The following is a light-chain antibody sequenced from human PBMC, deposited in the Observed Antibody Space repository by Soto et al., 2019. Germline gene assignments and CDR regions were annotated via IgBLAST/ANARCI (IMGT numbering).Light chain of an antibody. Sequence: DIQMTQSPSTLSASVGDRVSITCRASQSVTTWLAWYQQKPGKAPRLLIYKASSLESGVPSRFSGSGSGTEFTLTISSLQPDDFATYYRQQHNSYPLTFGGGPKVEIK. J-gene: IGKJ4*01. CDR2: KAS. CDR3: QQHNSYPLT. V-gene: IGKV1-5*03. CDR1: QSVTTW.